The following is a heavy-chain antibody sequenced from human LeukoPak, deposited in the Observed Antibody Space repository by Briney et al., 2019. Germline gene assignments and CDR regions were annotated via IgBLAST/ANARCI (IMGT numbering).Heavy chain of an antibody. V-gene: IGHV1-46*01. Sequence: GASVKVSCKASGYTFTSYYMHWVRQAPGQGLEWMGIINPSGGSTSYAQKFQGRVTMTRDMSTSTDYMELSSLRSEDTAVYYCARDNSVGGTAWWFDPWGQGTLVTVSS. CDR3: ARDNSVGGTAWWFDP. J-gene: IGHJ5*02. D-gene: IGHD1-26*01. CDR1: GYTFTSYY. CDR2: INPSGGST.